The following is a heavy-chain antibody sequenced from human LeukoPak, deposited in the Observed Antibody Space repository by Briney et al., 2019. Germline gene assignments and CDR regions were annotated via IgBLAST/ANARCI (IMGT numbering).Heavy chain of an antibody. V-gene: IGHV3-74*01. J-gene: IGHJ4*02. D-gene: IGHD1-1*01. CDR3: ASIMNCQHDY. CDR2: INSDGSTT. Sequence: GGSLRLSCAASGFTFSSYWMHWVRQAPGKGLVWVSRINSDGSTTSYADSVKGRFTISRDSAKNTLYLQMNSLRAEDTAVYYCASIMNCQHDYWGQGTLVTVSS. CDR1: GFTFSSYW.